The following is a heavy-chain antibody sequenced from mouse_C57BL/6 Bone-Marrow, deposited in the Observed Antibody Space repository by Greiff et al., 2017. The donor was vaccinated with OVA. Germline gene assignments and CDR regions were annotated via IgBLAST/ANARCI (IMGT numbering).Heavy chain of an antibody. CDR1: GYTFTSYT. V-gene: IGHV1-4*01. CDR2: INPSSGYT. J-gene: IGHJ1*03. Sequence: VHLVESGAELARPGASVKMSCKASGYTFTSYTMHWVKQRPGQGLEWIGYINPSSGYTKYNQKFKDKASLTADKSSSTAYMQLSSLTSEDSAVYYCASGRFYWYFDVWGTGTTVTVSS. CDR3: ASGRFYWYFDV.